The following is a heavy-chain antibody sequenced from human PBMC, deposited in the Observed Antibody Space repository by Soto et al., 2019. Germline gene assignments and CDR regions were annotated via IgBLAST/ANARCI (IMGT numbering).Heavy chain of an antibody. CDR2: IWYDGSNK. CDR1: GFTFISYN. Sequence: RAMRLCSVEFGFTFISYNMHWVRQAPGKGLEWVAVIWYDGSNKYYADSVKGRFTISRDNSKNTLYLQMNSLRAEDTAVYYCAREGYSSSWEDYYYGMDVWGQGTTFTVSS. CDR3: AREGYSSSWEDYYYGMDV. V-gene: IGHV3-33*01. J-gene: IGHJ6*02. D-gene: IGHD6-13*01.